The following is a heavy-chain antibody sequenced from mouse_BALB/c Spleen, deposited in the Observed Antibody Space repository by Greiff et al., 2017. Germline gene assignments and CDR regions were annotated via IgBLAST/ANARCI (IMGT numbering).Heavy chain of an antibody. D-gene: IGHD3-3*01. Sequence: EVQLQQSGPELVKPGASVKISCKASGYSFTGYYMHWVKQSHVKSLEWIGRINPYNGATSYNQNFKDKASLTVDKSSSTAYMELHSLTSEDSAVYYCAREVQGLAWFAYWGQGTLVTVSA. V-gene: IGHV1-26*01. J-gene: IGHJ3*01. CDR2: INPYNGAT. CDR3: AREVQGLAWFAY. CDR1: GYSFTGYY.